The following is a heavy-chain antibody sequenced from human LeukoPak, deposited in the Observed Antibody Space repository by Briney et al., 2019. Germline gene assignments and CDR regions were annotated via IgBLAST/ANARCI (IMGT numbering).Heavy chain of an antibody. V-gene: IGHV1-18*01. CDR2: ISAYNGNT. Sequence: ASVKVSFKASGYTFTSYGISWVRQAPGQGLEWMGWISAYNGNTNYAQKLQGRVTMTTDTSTSTAYMELGSLRSDDTAVYYCAREPPPLGYCSSTSCYGAFYIWGQGTMVTVSS. J-gene: IGHJ3*02. CDR1: GYTFTSYG. D-gene: IGHD2-2*01. CDR3: AREPPPLGYCSSTSCYGAFYI.